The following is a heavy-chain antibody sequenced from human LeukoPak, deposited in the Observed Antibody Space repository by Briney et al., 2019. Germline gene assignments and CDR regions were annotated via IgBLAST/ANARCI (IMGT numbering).Heavy chain of an antibody. CDR2: INHSGST. Sequence: SETLPLTCAVYGGSFSGYYWSWIRQPPGKGLEWIGEINHSGSTNYNPSLKSRVTISVDTSKNQFSLKLSSVTAADTAVYYCARSIRIAVAGTGRFDYWGQGTLVTVSS. D-gene: IGHD6-19*01. CDR3: ARSIRIAVAGTGRFDY. CDR1: GGSFSGYY. J-gene: IGHJ4*02. V-gene: IGHV4-34*01.